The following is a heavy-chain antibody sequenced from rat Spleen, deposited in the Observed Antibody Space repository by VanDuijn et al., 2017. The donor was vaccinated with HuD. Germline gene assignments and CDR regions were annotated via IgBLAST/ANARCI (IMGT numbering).Heavy chain of an antibody. CDR1: GFTFSNYY. J-gene: IGHJ2*01. Sequence: EVQLVESGGGVVQPGRSMKLSCAASGFTFSNYYMAWVRQAPTKGLEWVASIGLSGTTTYYRDSVKGRFTISRDDAKSTLYLQMDSLRSEDTATYYCTTKADWGQGVMVTVSS. CDR2: IGLSGTTT. V-gene: IGHV5-25*01. CDR3: TTKAD.